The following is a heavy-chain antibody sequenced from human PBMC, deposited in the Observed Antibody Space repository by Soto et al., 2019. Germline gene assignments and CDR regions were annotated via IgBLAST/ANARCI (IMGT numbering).Heavy chain of an antibody. J-gene: IGHJ6*02. D-gene: IGHD4-17*01. CDR1: GATISSGGFY. CDR2: IYYTGSP. V-gene: IGHV4-31*03. Sequence: QVQLQESGPGLVEASQTLSLTCTVSGATISSGGFYWSWIRQRPGKGLEWIGHIYYTGSPYYNPSLNSRVTISVDMSRNQFSLKLRCVTAADTAKYFCAIDDSFYGEPGYGMNVWGQGTTVTVSS. CDR3: AIDDSFYGEPGYGMNV.